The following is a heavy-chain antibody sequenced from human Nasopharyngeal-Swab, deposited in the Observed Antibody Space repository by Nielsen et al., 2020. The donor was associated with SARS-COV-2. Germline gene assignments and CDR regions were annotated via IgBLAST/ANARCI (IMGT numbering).Heavy chain of an antibody. V-gene: IGHV3-30*03. D-gene: IGHD6-25*01. J-gene: IGHJ4*02. CDR1: GFTFTNYG. Sequence: GESLKISCAASGFTFTNYGMHWVRQAPGKGLEWVAYISFDVINQAYAESARGRFTVSRDNSKNTLFLQMNSLIIEDTAVYYCARDILGSSGWKHFDSWGQGTLVTVSS. CDR3: ARDILGSSGWKHFDS. CDR2: ISFDVINQ.